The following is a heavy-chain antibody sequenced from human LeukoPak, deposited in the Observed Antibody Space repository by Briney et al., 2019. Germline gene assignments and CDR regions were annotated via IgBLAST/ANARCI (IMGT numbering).Heavy chain of an antibody. CDR3: ARGGSGELSSWFDP. D-gene: IGHD3-10*01. CDR2: INWNGGST. V-gene: IGHV3-20*01. CDR1: GFTFDDYG. Sequence: PGGSLRLSCAASGFTFDDYGMSWVRQAPGKGLEWVSGINWNGGSTGYADSVKGRFTISRDNAKNSLYLQMNSLRAEDTALYHCARGGSGELSSWFDPWGQGTLVTVSS. J-gene: IGHJ5*02.